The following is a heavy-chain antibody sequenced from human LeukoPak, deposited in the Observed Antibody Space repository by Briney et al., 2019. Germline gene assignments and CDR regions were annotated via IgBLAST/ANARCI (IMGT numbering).Heavy chain of an antibody. J-gene: IGHJ4*02. CDR2: IGPYNGNT. CDR1: GYTFTSHG. V-gene: IGHV1-18*04. D-gene: IGHD5-24*01. Sequence: ASVKVSCKGSGYTFTSHGINWVRQAPGEGLEWMGWIGPYNGNTNYAQRFQGRVTMTTDTPTSTVYMELRGLRSDDTAVYYCAREREDGFNYGDDYWGQGTLVTVSS. CDR3: AREREDGFNYGDDY.